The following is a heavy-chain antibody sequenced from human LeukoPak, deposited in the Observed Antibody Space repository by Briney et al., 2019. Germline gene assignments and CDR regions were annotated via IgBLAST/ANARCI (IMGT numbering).Heavy chain of an antibody. CDR1: GYTFTSYG. CDR2: ISAYNGNT. J-gene: IGHJ4*02. CDR3: ASGPGIAVAGTLFDY. D-gene: IGHD6-19*01. V-gene: IGHV1-18*01. Sequence: ASVKVSCKASGYTFTSYGISWVRQAPGQGLEWMGWISAYNGNTNYAQKLQGRVTMTTDTSASTAYMELRSLRSDDTAVYYCASGPGIAVAGTLFDYWGQGTLVTVSS.